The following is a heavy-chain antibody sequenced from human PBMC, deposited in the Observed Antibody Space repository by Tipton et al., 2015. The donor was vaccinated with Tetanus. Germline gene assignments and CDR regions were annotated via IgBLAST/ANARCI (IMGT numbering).Heavy chain of an antibody. J-gene: IGHJ3*01. V-gene: IGHV3-11*01. CDR2: ISRSSSTI. Sequence: SLRLSCAASGFTFSDYYMTWIRQAPGKGLEWVSYISRSSSTIYYADSVKGRFTISRDNAKNSLYLQMSSLRAEDTAVYYCAGDVAGITAWPVGFDVWGLGPMATVSS. CDR1: GFTFSDYY. CDR3: AGDVAGITAWPVGFDV. D-gene: IGHD1-14*01.